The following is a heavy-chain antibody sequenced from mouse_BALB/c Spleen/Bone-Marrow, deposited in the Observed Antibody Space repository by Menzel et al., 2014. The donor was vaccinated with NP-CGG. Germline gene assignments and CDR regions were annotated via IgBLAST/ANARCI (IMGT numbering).Heavy chain of an antibody. CDR1: GFNIKDTY. V-gene: IGHV14-3*02. CDR2: IDPANGNT. Sequence: VQLQQSGAELVKPGASVKLSRTASGFNIKDTYMHWVKQRPEQGLEWIGRIDPANGNTKYDPKFQGKATITADTSSNTAHLQPSSLTSEDTAVYYCARWEYYAMDYWGQGTSVTVSS. D-gene: IGHD4-1*01. J-gene: IGHJ4*01. CDR3: ARWEYYAMDY.